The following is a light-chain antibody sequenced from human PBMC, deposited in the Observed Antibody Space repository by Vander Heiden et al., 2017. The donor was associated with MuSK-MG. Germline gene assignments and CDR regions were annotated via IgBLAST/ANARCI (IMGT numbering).Light chain of an antibody. J-gene: IGKJ3*01. CDR3: QQRDSLGT. CDR1: QSISTY. V-gene: IGKV1-39*01. CDR2: AAS. Sequence: DIQMTQSPSSLSASVGDRVTITCRASQSISTYLNWYQQKAGKAPKLLIYAASSLQTGVPSRFSGSGSGTDFTLTISSLQPEDFATYYCQQRDSLGTFGPGTKVDV.